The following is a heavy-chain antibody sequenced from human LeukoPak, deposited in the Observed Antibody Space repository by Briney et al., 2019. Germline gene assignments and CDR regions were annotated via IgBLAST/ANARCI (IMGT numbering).Heavy chain of an antibody. CDR3: ARVRCSGGGCFYNFDY. J-gene: IGHJ4*02. D-gene: IGHD2-15*01. CDR2: LSSSSTYV. V-gene: IGHV3-21*01. CDR1: GFTFSTYS. Sequence: GGSLRLSCAASGFTFSTYSMNWVRQAPGKGLEWVSSLSSSSTYVYYADSVKGRFTISRDDAKNSLYLQMNSLRAEDTAVYYCARVRCSGGGCFYNFDYWGQGSLVTVSS.